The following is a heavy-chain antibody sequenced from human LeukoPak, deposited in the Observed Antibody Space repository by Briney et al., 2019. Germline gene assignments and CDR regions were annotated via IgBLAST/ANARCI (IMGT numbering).Heavy chain of an antibody. CDR2: INWNGGST. D-gene: IGHD3-22*01. Sequence: PGGSLRLSCAASGFTFDDYGMSWVRQAPVKGLEWVSGINWNGGSTGYADSVKGRFTISRDNAKNSLYLQMNSLRAEDTALYYCARAKYYYDSSGYCDWGQGTLVTVSS. CDR3: ARAKYYYDSSGYCD. CDR1: GFTFDDYG. J-gene: IGHJ4*02. V-gene: IGHV3-20*04.